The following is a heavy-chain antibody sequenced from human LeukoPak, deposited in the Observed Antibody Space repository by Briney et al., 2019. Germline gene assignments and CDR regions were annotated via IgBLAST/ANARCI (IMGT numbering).Heavy chain of an antibody. CDR2: IYYSGRT. V-gene: IGHV4-39*07. CDR1: GGSISSSSYY. D-gene: IGHD2-2*02. J-gene: IGHJ5*02. Sequence: SETLSLTCTVSGGSISSSSYYWGWIRQPPGKGLEWIGSIYYSGRTYYNPSLKSRVTISVDTSKNQFSLKLSSVTAADTAVYYCARGSPLRYCSSTSCYIVGHLGFLNWFDPWGQGTLVTVSS. CDR3: ARGSPLRYCSSTSCYIVGHLGFLNWFDP.